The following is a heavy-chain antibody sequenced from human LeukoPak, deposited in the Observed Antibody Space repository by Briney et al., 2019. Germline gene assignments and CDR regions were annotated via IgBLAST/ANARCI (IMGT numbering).Heavy chain of an antibody. J-gene: IGHJ4*02. V-gene: IGHV4-34*01. CDR2: INHSGST. CDR3: ARGITFGGVIVEKYYFDY. Sequence: SETLSLTCAVYGGSFSGYYWSWIRQPPGKGLEWIGEINHSGSTNYNPSLKSRVTISVDTSKNQFSLKLSSVTAADTAVYYCARGITFGGVIVEKYYFDYWGQGTLVTVPS. D-gene: IGHD3-16*02. CDR1: GGSFSGYY.